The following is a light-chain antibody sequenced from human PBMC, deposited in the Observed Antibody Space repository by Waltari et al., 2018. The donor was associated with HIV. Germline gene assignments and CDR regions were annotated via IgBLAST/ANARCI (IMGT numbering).Light chain of an antibody. CDR3: AAWDDRLSGRL. J-gene: IGLJ2*01. Sequence: QSVLAQPRSVSGTPGQRVNISCSGSSSNVRNNYVYWYQQVPGVAPNLLIYRNTQRPSGVPDRFSGSKSGTSASLAISGLRTEDEAEYYCAAWDDRLSGRLFGGGTKVTVL. CDR1: SSNVRNNY. V-gene: IGLV1-47*01. CDR2: RNT.